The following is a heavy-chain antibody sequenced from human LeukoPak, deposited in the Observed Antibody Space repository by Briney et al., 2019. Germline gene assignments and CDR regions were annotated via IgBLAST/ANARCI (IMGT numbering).Heavy chain of an antibody. CDR2: MSNSGRTI. J-gene: IGHJ4*02. D-gene: IGHD6-19*01. CDR1: GFTFSSFE. V-gene: IGHV3-48*03. Sequence: GGSLRLSCAASGFTFSSFEMNWVRQAPGKGLEWASYMSNSGRTIYYTDSVKGRFTISRDNAKNSLYLQMNSLRAEDTAVYYCARDVGSGWFDYWGQGTLVTVSS. CDR3: ARDVGSGWFDY.